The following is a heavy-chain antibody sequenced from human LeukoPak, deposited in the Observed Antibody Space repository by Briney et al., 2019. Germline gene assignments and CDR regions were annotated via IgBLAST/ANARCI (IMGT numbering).Heavy chain of an antibody. J-gene: IGHJ6*04. D-gene: IGHD5-12*01. CDR1: GFTFSGSA. V-gene: IGHV3-73*01. CDR2: IRSKANSYAT. Sequence: GGSLRLSCAASGFTFSGSAMHWVRQASGKGLEWVGRIRSKANSYATAYAALVKGRFTISRDDSKNTAYLQMNSLKTEDTAVYYYTRPGGGSDLDVWGKGTTVTVSS. CDR3: TRPGGGSDLDV.